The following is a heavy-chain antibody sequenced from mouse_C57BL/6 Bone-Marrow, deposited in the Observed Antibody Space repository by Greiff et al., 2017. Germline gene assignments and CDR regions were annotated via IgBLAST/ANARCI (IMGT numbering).Heavy chain of an antibody. V-gene: IGHV5-4*01. D-gene: IGHD1-1*01. CDR1: GFTFSSYA. Sequence: VQLKESGGGLVKPGGSLKLSCAASGFTFSSYAMSWVRQTPEKRLEWVATISDGGSYTYYPDNVKGRFTISRDNSKNNLYLQMSHLKSEDTAMYYCARDPYGSSYYYAMDYWGQGTSVTVSS. J-gene: IGHJ4*01. CDR2: ISDGGSYT. CDR3: ARDPYGSSYYYAMDY.